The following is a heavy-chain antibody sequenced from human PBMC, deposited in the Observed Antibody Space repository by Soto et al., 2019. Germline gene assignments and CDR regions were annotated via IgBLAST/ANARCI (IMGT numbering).Heavy chain of an antibody. Sequence: PGGSLRLSCAASGFKFINYAMSWVRQAPGKGLEWVSLISATGGGTYYADSVKGRFTISRDNSHNTLYLQVHSLTAEDTAVNYCAKDRRAGGNSAFYFDFWGRGAQVTVSS. J-gene: IGHJ4*02. D-gene: IGHD3-16*01. V-gene: IGHV3-23*01. CDR3: AKDRRAGGNSAFYFDF. CDR2: ISATGGGT. CDR1: GFKFINYA.